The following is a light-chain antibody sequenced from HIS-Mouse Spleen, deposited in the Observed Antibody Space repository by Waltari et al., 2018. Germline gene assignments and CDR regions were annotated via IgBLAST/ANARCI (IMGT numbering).Light chain of an antibody. Sequence: QSALTQPASVSGSPGQSITISCTGTSSDVGSYNRFPWYQKPPGKAPKLMIYEGSKRPSGVSNRFSGSKSGNTASLTISGLQAEDEADYYCCSYAGSSTWVFGGGTKLTVL. V-gene: IGLV2-23*01. J-gene: IGLJ3*02. CDR1: SSDVGSYNR. CDR3: CSYAGSSTWV. CDR2: EGS.